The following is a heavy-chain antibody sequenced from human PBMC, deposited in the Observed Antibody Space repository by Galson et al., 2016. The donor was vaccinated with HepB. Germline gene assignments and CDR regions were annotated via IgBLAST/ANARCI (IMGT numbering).Heavy chain of an antibody. D-gene: IGHD3-10*01. CDR1: GGSISNGAYY. V-gene: IGHV4-31*03. J-gene: IGHJ6*02. CDR2: IYYSGIT. Sequence: TLSLTCTVSGGSISNGAYYWTWIRQHPGKGLEWIGYIYYSGITYFNPSLKSRVTISVDTSQNQFSLKSRSVTAADTAVYYCARETSQDLLFYSSGSGTAYGVDVWGQGTTVTVSS. CDR3: ARETSQDLLFYSSGSGTAYGVDV.